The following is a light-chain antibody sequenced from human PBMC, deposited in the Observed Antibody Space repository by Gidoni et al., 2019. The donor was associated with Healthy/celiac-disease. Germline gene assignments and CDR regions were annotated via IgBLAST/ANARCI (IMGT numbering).Light chain of an antibody. Sequence: DIQMNQSPSSLSASEGDSVTITCPASQSISSYLNLYQQKPGKAPKVLSYAAFSLQSGVPSRFRGSASGTDFTLTIICLQPEDFATYYCQQSYSTPRPFGQGTKLEIK. V-gene: IGKV1-39*01. CDR3: QQSYSTPRP. CDR2: AAF. CDR1: QSISSY. J-gene: IGKJ2*01.